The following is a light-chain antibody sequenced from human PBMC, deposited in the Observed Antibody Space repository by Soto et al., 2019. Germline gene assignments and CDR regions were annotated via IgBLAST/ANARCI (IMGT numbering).Light chain of an antibody. CDR1: SSDVGSYNL. J-gene: IGLJ2*01. V-gene: IGLV2-14*02. Sequence: QSALTQPASVSGSPGQSITISCTGTSSDVGSYNLVSWYQQHPGKAPKLMIYEANKRPSGVSNRFSGSKSGSTASLTISGLQAEDEADYYCSSYTSSSTVVFGGGTKLTVL. CDR2: EAN. CDR3: SSYTSSSTVV.